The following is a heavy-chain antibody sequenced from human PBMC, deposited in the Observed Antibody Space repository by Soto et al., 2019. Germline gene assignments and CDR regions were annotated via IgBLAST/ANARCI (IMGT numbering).Heavy chain of an antibody. V-gene: IGHV1-46*01. CDR3: ARAFHLDYYDSSAPAFDI. D-gene: IGHD3-22*01. CDR2: INPSGGST. Sequence: ASVKVSCKASGYTFTSYCISWVRQAPGQGLEWMGIINPSGGSTSYAQKFQGRVTMTRDTSTSTVYMEPSSLRSEDTAVYYCARAFHLDYYDSSAPAFDIWGQGTMVTVSS. J-gene: IGHJ3*02. CDR1: GYTFTSYC.